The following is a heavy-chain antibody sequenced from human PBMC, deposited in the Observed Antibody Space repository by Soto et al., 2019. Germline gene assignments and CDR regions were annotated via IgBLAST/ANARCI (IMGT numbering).Heavy chain of an antibody. CDR3: ARVSYDSSGYPTSYYYYGMDV. V-gene: IGHV1-46*01. Sequence: ASVKFSCKESGYTFTSYDMHWVRQAPGQGLEWMGIIGPGGGSTSYAQQFPGGVAMTRDTSTSTVYMELSSLRSEDTAVYYCARVSYDSSGYPTSYYYYGMDVWGQGTTVTVSS. CDR2: IGPGGGST. D-gene: IGHD3-22*01. CDR1: GYTFTSYD. J-gene: IGHJ6*02.